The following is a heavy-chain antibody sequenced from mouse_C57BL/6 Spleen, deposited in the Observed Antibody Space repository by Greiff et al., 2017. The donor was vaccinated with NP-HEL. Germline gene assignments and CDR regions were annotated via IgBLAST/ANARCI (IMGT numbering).Heavy chain of an antibody. CDR2: INYDGSST. CDR3: ARDLTGTGYFDY. J-gene: IGHJ2*01. D-gene: IGHD4-1*01. V-gene: IGHV5-16*01. Sequence: EVNVVESEGGLVQPGSSMKLSCTASGFTFSDYYMAWVRQVPEKGLEWVANINYDGSSTYYLDSLKSRFIISRDNAKNILYLQMSSLKSEDTATYYCARDLTGTGYFDYWGQGTTHTVSS. CDR1: GFTFSDYY.